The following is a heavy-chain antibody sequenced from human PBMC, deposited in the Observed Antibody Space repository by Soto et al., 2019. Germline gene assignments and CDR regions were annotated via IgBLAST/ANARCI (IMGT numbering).Heavy chain of an antibody. CDR2: IIPIFGTA. V-gene: IGHV1-69*13. J-gene: IGHJ4*02. CDR1: GGTFSSYA. D-gene: IGHD2-2*01. CDR3: ARIYCSSTSCYDDARDD. Sequence: SVKVSCKASGGTFSSYAISWVRQAPGQGLEWMGGIIPIFGTANYAQKFQGRVTITADESTSTAYMELSSLRSEDTAVYYCARIYCSSTSCYDDARDDWGQGTLVTVSS.